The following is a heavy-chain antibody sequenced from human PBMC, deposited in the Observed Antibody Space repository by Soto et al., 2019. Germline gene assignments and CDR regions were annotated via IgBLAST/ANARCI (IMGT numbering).Heavy chain of an antibody. CDR2: IYHSGST. J-gene: IGHJ6*02. CDR1: GGSMSSDW. CDR3: TRVVLDYYNCMDV. D-gene: IGHD2-8*02. Sequence: QVQLQESGPGLVTPSGTLSLTCTFSGGSMSSDWWSWVRQPPGKGLEWIGEIYHSGSTNYNPTLKSRLTMSIDKSRNNCSLKLSSVSAADTAIYYCTRVVLDYYNCMDVWGQGPTVTVSS. V-gene: IGHV4-4*02.